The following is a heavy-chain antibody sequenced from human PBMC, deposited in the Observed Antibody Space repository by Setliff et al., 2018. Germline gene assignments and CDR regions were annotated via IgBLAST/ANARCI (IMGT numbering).Heavy chain of an antibody. CDR3: ARINFYESSGYYYAPDF. CDR1: GYRFTTYG. CDR2: INNYNFNT. V-gene: IGHV1-18*01. J-gene: IGHJ4*02. D-gene: IGHD3-22*01. Sequence: GASVKVSCKASGYRFTTYGINWVRQAPGQGLEWMGWINNYNFNTNYAQKLQGRVTMAIDTSTSTAYMELRSLRSDDTAVYYCARINFYESSGYYYAPDFWGQGTLVTVSS.